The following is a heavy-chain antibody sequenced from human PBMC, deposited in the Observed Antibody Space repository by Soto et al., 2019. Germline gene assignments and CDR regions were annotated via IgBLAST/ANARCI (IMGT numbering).Heavy chain of an antibody. D-gene: IGHD2-15*01. V-gene: IGHV4-34*01. CDR1: GGSFSGYY. J-gene: IGHJ4*02. Sequence: QVQLQPWGAGLLTPSETLSLTCAVYGGSFSGYYWSWIRQPPGKGLEWIGEINHSGSTNYNPSLKSRVTISVDTSKNQFSLKLSSVTAADTAVYYCARGRHCSGGSCYPIHLDYWGQGTLVTVSS. CDR2: INHSGST. CDR3: ARGRHCSGGSCYPIHLDY.